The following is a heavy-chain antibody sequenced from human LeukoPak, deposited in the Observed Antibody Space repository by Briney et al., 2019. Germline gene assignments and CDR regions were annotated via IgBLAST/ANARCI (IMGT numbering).Heavy chain of an antibody. CDR1: GGSLSTNTYY. Sequence: PSETLSLTCAVSGGSLSTNTYYWGWIRQPAGKGLEWIGRIYTSGSTNYNPSLKSRVTMSVDTSKNQFSLKLSSVTAADTAVYYCAREPNSSSWYTGTRFDYWGQGTLVTVSS. CDR2: IYTSGST. CDR3: AREPNSSSWYTGTRFDY. J-gene: IGHJ4*02. V-gene: IGHV4-61*02. D-gene: IGHD6-13*01.